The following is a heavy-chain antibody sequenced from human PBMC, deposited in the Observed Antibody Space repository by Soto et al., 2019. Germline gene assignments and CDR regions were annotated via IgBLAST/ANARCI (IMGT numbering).Heavy chain of an antibody. J-gene: IGHJ5*02. D-gene: IGHD3-10*01. CDR2: ITPIFGTA. Sequence: SVKVSCKASGYTFSDYGFSWVRQAPGQGLEWMGWITPIFGTANYAQKFQGRVTITADKSTSTAYMELSSLRSEDTAVYYCARDTGYYGSGSHSRRYNWFDPWGQGTLVTVSS. CDR1: GYTFSDYG. CDR3: ARDTGYYGSGSHSRRYNWFDP. V-gene: IGHV1-69*06.